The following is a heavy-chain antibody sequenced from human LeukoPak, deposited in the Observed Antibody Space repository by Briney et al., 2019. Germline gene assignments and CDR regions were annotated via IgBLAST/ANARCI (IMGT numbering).Heavy chain of an antibody. J-gene: IGHJ3*02. Sequence: SQTLSLTCTVSGGSISSGGYYWSWIRQHPGKGLEWIGYIYYSGSTYYNPSLKSRVTISVDTSKNQFSLKLSSVTAADTAVYYCARLSIVGANDAFDIWGQGTMVTVSS. CDR2: IYYSGST. V-gene: IGHV4-31*03. CDR1: GGSISSGGYY. CDR3: ARLSIVGANDAFDI. D-gene: IGHD1-26*01.